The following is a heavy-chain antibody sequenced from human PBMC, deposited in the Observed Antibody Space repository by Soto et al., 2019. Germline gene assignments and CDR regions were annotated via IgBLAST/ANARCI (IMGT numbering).Heavy chain of an antibody. CDR3: ARPRYDGNGTPFDY. J-gene: IGHJ4*02. CDR1: GFTFRRSW. V-gene: IGHV3-74*01. D-gene: IGHD3-22*01. Sequence: GAALTLSCAVSGFTFRRSWMHWVRQVQGKGLVWVSSINGDGSSTTYADSVKGRFTISRDNAKNMLFLQMNSLRVEDTAVYYCARPRYDGNGTPFDYWGRGTLVTVSS. CDR2: INGDGSST.